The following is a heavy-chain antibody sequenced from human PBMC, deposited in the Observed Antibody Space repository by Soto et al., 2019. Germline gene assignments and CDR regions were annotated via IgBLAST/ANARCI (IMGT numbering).Heavy chain of an antibody. D-gene: IGHD6-6*01. Sequence: QVQLVQSGAEVKKPGASVKVSCKASGYTFTGYYMHWVRQAPGQGLEWMGWINPNSGGTNYAQKFQGWVTMTRDTSISTAYMELSRLRSDDTAVYYCVVGTYSSSSNNYYYGMDVWGQGTAVTVSS. CDR1: GYTFTGYY. CDR3: VVGTYSSSSNNYYYGMDV. V-gene: IGHV1-2*04. J-gene: IGHJ6*02. CDR2: INPNSGGT.